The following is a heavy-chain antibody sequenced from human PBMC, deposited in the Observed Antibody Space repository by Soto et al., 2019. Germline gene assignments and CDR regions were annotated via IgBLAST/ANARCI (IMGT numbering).Heavy chain of an antibody. V-gene: IGHV3-11*06. D-gene: IGHD3-9*01. Sequence: QVQLVESGGGLVKPGGSLRLSCAASGFTFSDYYMSWIRQAPGKGLEWVSYISSSSSYTNYADSVKGRFTISRDNAKNSLYLQMNSLRAEDTAVYYCARDLTGYDILTGYYLDYWGQGTLVTVSS. J-gene: IGHJ4*02. CDR3: ARDLTGYDILTGYYLDY. CDR2: ISSSSSYT. CDR1: GFTFSDYY.